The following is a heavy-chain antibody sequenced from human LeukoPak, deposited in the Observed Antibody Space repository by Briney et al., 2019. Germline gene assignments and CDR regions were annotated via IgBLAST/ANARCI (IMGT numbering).Heavy chain of an antibody. CDR1: GFIFSSYS. Sequence: PGGSLRLSCAASGFIFSSYSMSWVRQAPGKGLEWVSVITGSGGNTYYADSVKGRFTISRDTSKSTLYLQLNSLRAEDTAIYYCAKGIHSTGYYPFDYWGQGTLVTVSS. J-gene: IGHJ4*02. V-gene: IGHV3-23*01. D-gene: IGHD3-22*01. CDR3: AKGIHSTGYYPFDY. CDR2: ITGSGGNT.